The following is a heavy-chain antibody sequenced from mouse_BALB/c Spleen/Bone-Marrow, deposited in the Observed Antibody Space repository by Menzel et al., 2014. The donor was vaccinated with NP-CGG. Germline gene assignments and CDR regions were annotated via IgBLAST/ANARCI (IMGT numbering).Heavy chain of an antibody. CDR1: GFTFSSYA. D-gene: IGHD1-1*01. J-gene: IGHJ4*01. Sequence: EVKLVESGGGLVKPGGSLKLSCAASGFTFSSYAMSWVRQSPEKRLEWVAEISSGGNYTYYPDTVTGRFTISRDNAKNILYLEMSSLRSDDTATYYCVRAYGSSYAMDYWGQGTSVTVSS. CDR2: ISSGGNYT. CDR3: VRAYGSSYAMDY. V-gene: IGHV5-9-4*01.